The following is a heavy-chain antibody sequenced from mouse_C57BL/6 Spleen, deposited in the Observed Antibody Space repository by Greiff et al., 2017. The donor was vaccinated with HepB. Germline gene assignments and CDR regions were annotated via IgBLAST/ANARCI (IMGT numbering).Heavy chain of an antibody. V-gene: IGHV1-52*01. CDR1: GYTFTSYW. CDR2: IDPSDSET. Sequence: QVQLQQPGAELVRPGSSVKLSCKASGYTFTSYWMHWVKQRPIQGLEWIGNIDPSDSETHYNQKFKDKATLTVDKSSSTAYMQLSSLTSEDSAVYNCAKYHYDSPWFAYWGQGTLVTVSA. D-gene: IGHD2-4*01. J-gene: IGHJ3*01. CDR3: AKYHYDSPWFAY.